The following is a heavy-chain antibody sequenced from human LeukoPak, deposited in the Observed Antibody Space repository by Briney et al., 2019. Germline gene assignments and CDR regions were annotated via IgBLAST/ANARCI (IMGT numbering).Heavy chain of an antibody. CDR3: ARDGYNLGKFDY. Sequence: GGSLRLSCAASGFTFSSYAMHWVRQAPGKGLEWVAVISYDGSNKYYADSVKGRFTISSDNSKNTLYLQMNSLRAEDTAVYYCARDGYNLGKFDYWGQGTLVTVSS. J-gene: IGHJ4*02. V-gene: IGHV3-30*04. CDR1: GFTFSSYA. D-gene: IGHD5-24*01. CDR2: ISYDGSNK.